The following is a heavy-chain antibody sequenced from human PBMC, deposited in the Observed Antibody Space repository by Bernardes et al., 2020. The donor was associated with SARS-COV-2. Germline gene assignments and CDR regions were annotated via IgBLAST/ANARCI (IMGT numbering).Heavy chain of an antibody. J-gene: IGHJ3*01. CDR2: ISGSGGTT. CDR1: GFIFNNYA. D-gene: IGHD1-1*01. V-gene: IGHV3-23*01. Sequence: GGSLRLSCAASGFIFNNYAMNWVRQAPGKGLEWVSGISGSGGTTYHTDSVKGRFTISRDNSKNTLYLQMNSLRAEDTATYYCAKGRRNDGFLDAFDVWGQATIVTVSS. CDR3: AKGRRNDGFLDAFDV.